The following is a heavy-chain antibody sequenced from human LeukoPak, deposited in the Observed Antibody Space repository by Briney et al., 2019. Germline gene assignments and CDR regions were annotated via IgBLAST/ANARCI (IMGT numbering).Heavy chain of an antibody. CDR1: GYTFSDYY. Sequence: ASVKVSCKASGYTFSDYYTHWVRQAPGQGLEWMGWINPNSGGTRYAQQFQGRVTTTRDTSIGTVYMELSTLRSDDTAVYYCAKCYSSWTPNDYWGQGTLVTVSS. D-gene: IGHD6-13*01. V-gene: IGHV1-2*02. CDR2: INPNSGGT. CDR3: AKCYSSWTPNDY. J-gene: IGHJ4*02.